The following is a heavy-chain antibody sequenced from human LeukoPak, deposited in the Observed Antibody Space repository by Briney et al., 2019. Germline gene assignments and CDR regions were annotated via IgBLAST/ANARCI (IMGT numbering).Heavy chain of an antibody. CDR3: ARERVNYDSSGYPGYYYYMDV. V-gene: IGHV6-1*01. Sequence: SQTLSLTCALSGDSVSSNSAAWNWIRQSPSRGLEWLGRTYYRSKLYNDYAVSVKSRITINPDTSKNQFSLKLSSVTAADTAVYYCARERVNYDSSGYPGYYYYMDVWGKGTTVTISS. CDR1: GDSVSSNSAA. J-gene: IGHJ6*03. CDR2: TYYRSKLYN. D-gene: IGHD3-22*01.